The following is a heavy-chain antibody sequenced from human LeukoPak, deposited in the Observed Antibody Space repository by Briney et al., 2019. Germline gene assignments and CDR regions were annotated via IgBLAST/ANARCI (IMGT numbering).Heavy chain of an antibody. D-gene: IGHD5-18*01. CDR2: IYYSGST. CDR1: GGSISSGDYY. V-gene: IGHV4-61*08. Sequence: KTSETLSLTCTVSGGSISSGDYYWSWIRQPPGKGLEWIGYIYYSGSTNYNPSLKSRVTISVDTSKNQFSLKLSSVTAADTAVYYCARELGYSYGYVDYYYYMDVWGKGTTVTVSS. CDR3: ARELGYSYGYVDYYYYMDV. J-gene: IGHJ6*03.